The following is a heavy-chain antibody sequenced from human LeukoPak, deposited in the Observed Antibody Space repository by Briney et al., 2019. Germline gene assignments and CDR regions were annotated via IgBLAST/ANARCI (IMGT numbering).Heavy chain of an antibody. D-gene: IGHD3-16*01. J-gene: IGHJ4*02. CDR1: GFIFGDYW. Sequence: GGSLRLSCVASGFIFGDYWMTWVRQAPGKGLEWVGRIKSKTVGGTIEYATPVRGRFTISRDDSKNTFYVQMNSLKTEDTAVYYCTTETFWGQGTLVTVSS. V-gene: IGHV3-15*01. CDR3: TTETF. CDR2: IKSKTVGGTI.